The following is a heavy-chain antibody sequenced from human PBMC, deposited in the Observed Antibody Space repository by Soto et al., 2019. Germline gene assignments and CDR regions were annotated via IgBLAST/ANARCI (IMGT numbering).Heavy chain of an antibody. CDR2: ITSDGHT. Sequence: GGSLRLSCAASGFTFSSYAMSWVRQAPGKGLEWVSVITSDGHTYYADSVKGRFAISRDNSKNTLYLQMNSLRAEDTAVYYCASRNTLDYWGQGTLVTVSS. J-gene: IGHJ4*02. D-gene: IGHD2-15*01. CDR1: GFTFSSYA. V-gene: IGHV3-66*01. CDR3: ASRNTLDY.